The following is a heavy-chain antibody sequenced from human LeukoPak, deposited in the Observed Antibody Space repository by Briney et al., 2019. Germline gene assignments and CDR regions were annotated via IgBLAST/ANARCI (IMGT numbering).Heavy chain of an antibody. J-gene: IGHJ4*02. CDR1: GLTFSSYA. CDR3: AKQYSGGWYYFDY. D-gene: IGHD6-19*01. CDR2: IGGST. Sequence: GGSLRLSGAATGLTFSSYAMTWVRQAPGKGLEWVSAIGGSTYYAGSVKGRFTISRDNSENTLYLQMNSLRAEDTAVYYCAKQYSGGWYYFDYWGQGTLVTVSS. V-gene: IGHV3-23*01.